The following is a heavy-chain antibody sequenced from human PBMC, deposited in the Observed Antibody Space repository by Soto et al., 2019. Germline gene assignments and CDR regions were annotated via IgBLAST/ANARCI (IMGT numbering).Heavy chain of an antibody. CDR3: ARDRKGGDSWFWDYFDY. V-gene: IGHV3-30-3*01. CDR1: GFTFSSYA. D-gene: IGHD6-13*01. J-gene: IGHJ4*02. CDR2: ISYDASNK. Sequence: QVQLVESGGGVVQPGRSLRLSCAASGFTFSSYAMHWVRQAPGKGLEWVAVISYDASNKYYADSVKGRFTISRDDSKNTLFLQMNSLRPEDTAVYYCARDRKGGDSWFWDYFDYWGQGILVTVSS.